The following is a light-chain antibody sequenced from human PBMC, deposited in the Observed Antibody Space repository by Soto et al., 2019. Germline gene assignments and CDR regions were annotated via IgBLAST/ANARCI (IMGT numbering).Light chain of an antibody. Sequence: EIVLTQSPGTLSLSPGERATLSCRASQSVSSSYLAWYQQKSGQALRLLIFGASTRATGIPARFSGSGSGTDFTLTISSLQSEDFAAYYCQQYNNWPQITFGQGTRLEI. V-gene: IGKV3-15*01. CDR3: QQYNNWPQIT. CDR2: GAS. J-gene: IGKJ5*01. CDR1: QSVSSSY.